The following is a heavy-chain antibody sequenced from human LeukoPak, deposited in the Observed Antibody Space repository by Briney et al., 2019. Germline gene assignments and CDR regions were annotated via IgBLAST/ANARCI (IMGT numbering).Heavy chain of an antibody. V-gene: IGHV5-51*01. CDR3: ASGLGYCSSTSCSADYHDAFDI. CDR2: IYPGDSDT. CDR1: GYSFTSYW. Sequence: GESLKISCKGSGYSFTSYWIGWVRQMPGKGLEWMGIIYPGDSDTRYSPSFQGQVTISADKSISTAYLQWSGLKASDIAMYYCASGLGYCSSTSCSADYHDAFDIWGQGTMVTVSS. D-gene: IGHD2-2*01. J-gene: IGHJ3*02.